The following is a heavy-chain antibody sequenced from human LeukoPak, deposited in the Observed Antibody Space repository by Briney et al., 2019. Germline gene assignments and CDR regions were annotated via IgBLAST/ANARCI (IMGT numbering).Heavy chain of an antibody. J-gene: IGHJ4*02. CDR2: IEPDGSQE. CDR1: GFTFSGYW. D-gene: IGHD6-13*01. V-gene: IGHV3-7*01. Sequence: PGGSLRLSCAASGFTFSGYWMSSVRQAPGQGLEWAANIEPDGSQEYYVDSVKGRFTISRDNAKNSLYLQMNSLRAEDTAVYYCARGQLVRTSPFDYWGQGTLVTVSS. CDR3: ARGQLVRTSPFDY.